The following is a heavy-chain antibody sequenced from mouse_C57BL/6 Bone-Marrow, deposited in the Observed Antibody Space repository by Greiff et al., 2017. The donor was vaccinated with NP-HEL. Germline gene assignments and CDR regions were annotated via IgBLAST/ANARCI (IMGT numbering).Heavy chain of an antibody. CDR1: GYAFSSYW. V-gene: IGHV1-80*01. CDR3: ARSGSGREVSDY. CDR2: IYPGDGDT. Sequence: VQLQQPGAELVKPGASVKISCKASGYAFSSYWMNWVKQRPGKGLEWIGQIYPGDGDTNYNGKFKGKATLTADKSSSTAYMQLSGLTSEDSAVYFCARSGSGREVSDYWGQGTTLTVSS. J-gene: IGHJ2*01. D-gene: IGHD4-1*01.